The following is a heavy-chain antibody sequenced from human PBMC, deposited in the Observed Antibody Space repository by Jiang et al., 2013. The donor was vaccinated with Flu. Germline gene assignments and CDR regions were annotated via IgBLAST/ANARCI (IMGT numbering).Heavy chain of an antibody. Sequence: VQLLESGGGLVKPGGSLRLSCTASDFTFSSFGMTWVRQAPGKGLEWVASISGSGTYIYYADSLKGRFTISRDNAKNSLFLQVSSLRVDDTAVYYCARDVTRNRYSSSPFDSWGQGTLVTVSS. D-gene: IGHD5-18*01. J-gene: IGHJ4*02. CDR1: DFTFSSFG. CDR2: ISGSGTYI. CDR3: ARDVTRNRYSSSPFDS. V-gene: IGHV3-21*01.